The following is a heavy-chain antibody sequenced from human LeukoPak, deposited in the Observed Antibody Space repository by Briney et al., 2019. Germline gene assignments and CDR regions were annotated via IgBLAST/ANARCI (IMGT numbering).Heavy chain of an antibody. Sequence: GRSLRLSCAASGFTFSSYSMNWVRQAPGKGLEWVSSISSSSSYIYYADSVKGRFTISRDNAKNSLYLQMNSLRAEDTAVYYCARDQGVTASNFDYWGQGTLVTVSS. CDR1: GFTFSSYS. V-gene: IGHV3-21*01. CDR3: ARDQGVTASNFDY. J-gene: IGHJ4*02. CDR2: ISSSSSYI. D-gene: IGHD2-21*02.